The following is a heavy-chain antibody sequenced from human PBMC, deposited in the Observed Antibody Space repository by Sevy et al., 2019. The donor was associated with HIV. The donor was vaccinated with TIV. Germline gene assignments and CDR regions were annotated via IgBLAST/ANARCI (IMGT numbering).Heavy chain of an antibody. Sequence: GGSLRLSCAASGFTFSRYAMNWVRQAPGKGLEWVSGISGSGGSGDKTNYADSVKGRFTISIDDSKNSLYLQLNSLRAEDTAIYYCARKYDSSGYFDYWGQGTLVTVSS. CDR3: ARKYDSSGYFDY. J-gene: IGHJ4*02. CDR1: GFTFSRYA. V-gene: IGHV3-23*01. CDR2: ISGSGGSGDKT. D-gene: IGHD3-22*01.